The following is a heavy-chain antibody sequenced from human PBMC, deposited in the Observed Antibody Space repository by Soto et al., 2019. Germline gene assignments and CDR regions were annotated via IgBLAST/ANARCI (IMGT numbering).Heavy chain of an antibody. CDR2: IYYSGTT. Sequence: PSETLSLTCTVSGGSVSDSNYYWGWVRQPPGKGLEWIGNIYYSGTTFFNPSLSNRVTILEDTSKNQFSLKLTSVTAADTAVYYCARTHGVYPYYFDSWGQGTLVTVSS. V-gene: IGHV4-39*01. CDR1: GGSVSDSNYY. J-gene: IGHJ4*02. CDR3: ARTHGVYPYYFDS. D-gene: IGHD4-17*01.